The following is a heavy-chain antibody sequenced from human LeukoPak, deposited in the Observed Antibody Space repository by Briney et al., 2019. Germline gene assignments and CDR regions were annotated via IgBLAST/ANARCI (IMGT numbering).Heavy chain of an antibody. J-gene: IGHJ3*02. V-gene: IGHV3-23*01. Sequence: PGGSLRLSCAASEFSFSSHGMSWVRQAPGKGLEWVSAISGSGGSTYYADSVKGRFTISRDNSKNTVYLQMNSLRAEDTALYYCAQDISWFAFDIWGQGTMVTVSS. CDR1: EFSFSSHG. D-gene: IGHD3-10*01. CDR3: AQDISWFAFDI. CDR2: ISGSGGST.